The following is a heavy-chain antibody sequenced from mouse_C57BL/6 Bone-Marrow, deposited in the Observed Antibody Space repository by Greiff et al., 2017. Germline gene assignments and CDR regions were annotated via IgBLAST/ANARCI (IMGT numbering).Heavy chain of an antibody. CDR2: ISNGGGST. V-gene: IGHV5-12*01. D-gene: IGHD2-2*01. Sequence: DVKLVESGGGLVQPGGSLKLSCAASGFTFSDYYMYWVRQTPEKRLEWVAYISNGGGSTYYPDTVKGRFTISRDNAKNTLYLQMSRLKSEDTAMYYCARHGGYDSFDYWGQGTTLTVSS. CDR3: ARHGGYDSFDY. CDR1: GFTFSDYY. J-gene: IGHJ2*01.